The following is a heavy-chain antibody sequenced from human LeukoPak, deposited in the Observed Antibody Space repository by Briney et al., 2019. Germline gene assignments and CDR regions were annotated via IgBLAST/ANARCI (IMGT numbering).Heavy chain of an antibody. Sequence: PGGSLRLSCAASGFTFSDYSMNWVRQAPGKGLEWVSSITGSSSYIFYADSVKGRFTISRDNARNSLYLQMNSLRAEDTAVYYCATSPTSWYFDYWGQGTLVTVSS. D-gene: IGHD2-2*01. CDR1: GFTFSDYS. CDR3: ATSPTSWYFDY. CDR2: ITGSSSYI. J-gene: IGHJ4*02. V-gene: IGHV3-21*01.